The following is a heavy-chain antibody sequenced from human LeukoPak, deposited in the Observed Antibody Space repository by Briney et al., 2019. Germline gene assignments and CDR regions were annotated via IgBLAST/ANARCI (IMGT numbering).Heavy chain of an antibody. V-gene: IGHV4-4*07. Sequence: SETLSLTCTVSGGSIGSYYWSWIRQPAGKGLEWIGRIYTSGSTNYDPSLKSRVTMSVDTSKNQFSLKLSSVTAADTAVYYCARDKDLGGYSYGTFDYWGQGTLVTVSS. CDR1: GGSIGSYY. J-gene: IGHJ4*02. CDR2: IYTSGST. CDR3: ARDKDLGGYSYGTFDY. D-gene: IGHD5-18*01.